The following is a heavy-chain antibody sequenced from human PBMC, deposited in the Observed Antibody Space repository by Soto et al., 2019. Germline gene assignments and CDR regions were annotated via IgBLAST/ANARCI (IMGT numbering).Heavy chain of an antibody. CDR3: ARHLAGSVQEYYFDY. J-gene: IGHJ4*02. D-gene: IGHD2-15*01. CDR1: GGSISSSSYY. V-gene: IGHV4-39*01. CDR2: IYYSGNT. Sequence: QLQLQESGPGLVKPSETLSLTCTVSGGSISSSSYYWGWIRQPPGKGLEWIGSIYYSGNTYYNPSLKSRVTISVDTSKNQFSLKLSSVTAADTAVYYCARHLAGSVQEYYFDYWGQGTLVTVSS.